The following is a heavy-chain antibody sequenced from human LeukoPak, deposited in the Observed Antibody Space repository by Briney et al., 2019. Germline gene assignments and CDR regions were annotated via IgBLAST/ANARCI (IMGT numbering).Heavy chain of an antibody. J-gene: IGHJ4*02. Sequence: SGGSLRLSCAASGFIFSSYGMTWVRQAPGMGLVWVSRINERGTDSMYAESVKGRFTISRDNAKNTVYLQMNSLRAEDTAVYYCVRDETLWTLDWWGQGTLVSVSS. D-gene: IGHD1-1*01. CDR1: GFIFSSYG. CDR2: INERGTDS. CDR3: VRDETLWTLDW. V-gene: IGHV3-74*03.